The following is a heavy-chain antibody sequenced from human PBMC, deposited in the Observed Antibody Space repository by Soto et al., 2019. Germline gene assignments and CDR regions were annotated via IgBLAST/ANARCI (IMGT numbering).Heavy chain of an antibody. CDR2: IYPVDSDT. J-gene: IGHJ4*02. CDR1: GYSFTSYW. D-gene: IGHD3-22*01. V-gene: IGHV5-51*01. Sequence: GASLKISGKGSGYSFTSYWIGWVRQMPGKGLEWMGIIYPVDSDTRYSPSFQGQVTISADKSINTAYLQWSSLKASDTAMYYCARSSGDYYDSSGYPRHWGQGTLVTVSP. CDR3: ARSSGDYYDSSGYPRH.